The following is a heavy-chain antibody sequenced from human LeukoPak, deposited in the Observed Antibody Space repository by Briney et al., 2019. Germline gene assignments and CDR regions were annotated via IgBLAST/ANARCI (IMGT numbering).Heavy chain of an antibody. CDR3: ARVLYGSGSYPWFDP. CDR1: GFTFNNYA. Sequence: GGSLRLSCAASGFTFNNYAMNWVRQAPGKGLEWVSSISSSSSYIYYADSVKGRFTISRDNAKNSLYLQMNSLRAEDTAVYYCARVLYGSGSYPWFDPWGQGTLVTVSS. D-gene: IGHD3-10*01. CDR2: ISSSSSYI. V-gene: IGHV3-21*01. J-gene: IGHJ5*02.